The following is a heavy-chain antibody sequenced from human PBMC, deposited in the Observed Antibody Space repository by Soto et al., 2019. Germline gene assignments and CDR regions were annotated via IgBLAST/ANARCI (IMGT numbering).Heavy chain of an antibody. V-gene: IGHV3-23*01. Sequence: GGSLILSCAASGFTFSNYAMSWVRQAPGKGLEWVSTFTRSGNTYYADSVKGRFTIYRDNSKNTLYLQMDSLRAEDTAVYYCAREFAPGSPNYDYWGLGTLVTVSS. CDR2: FTRSGNT. CDR3: AREFAPGSPNYDY. J-gene: IGHJ4*02. D-gene: IGHD3-10*01. CDR1: GFTFSNYA.